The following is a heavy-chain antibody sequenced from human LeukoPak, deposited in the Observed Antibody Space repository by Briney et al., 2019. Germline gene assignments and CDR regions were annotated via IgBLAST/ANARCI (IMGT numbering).Heavy chain of an antibody. CDR3: ARHGGGTNSDYYDSSGGFGY. CDR1: GGSISSYY. J-gene: IGHJ4*02. V-gene: IGHV4-59*08. CDR2: IYYSGST. D-gene: IGHD3-22*01. Sequence: SETLSLTCTVSGGSISSYYWSWIRQPPGKGLEWIGYIYYSGSTNYNPSLKSRVTISVDTSKNQFSLKLSSVTAADTAVYYCARHGGGTNSDYYDSSGGFGYWGQGTLVTVSS.